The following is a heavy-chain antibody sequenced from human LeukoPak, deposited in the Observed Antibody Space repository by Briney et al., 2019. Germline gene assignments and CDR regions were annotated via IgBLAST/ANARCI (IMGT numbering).Heavy chain of an antibody. CDR1: GFTFSDHY. CDR2: SRNKANSYST. J-gene: IGHJ3*02. D-gene: IGHD3-22*01. CDR3: AKVRMITMIAYDAFDI. Sequence: GGSLRLSCAASGFTFSDHYMDWVRQAPGKGLEWVGRSRNKANSYSTTYGKSVKGRFTISRDDSENSLYLQMNSLRAEDTAIYYCAKVRMITMIAYDAFDIWGQGSMVTVSS. V-gene: IGHV3-72*01.